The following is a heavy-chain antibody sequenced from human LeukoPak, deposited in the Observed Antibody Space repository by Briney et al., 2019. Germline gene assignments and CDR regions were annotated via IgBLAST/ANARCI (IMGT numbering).Heavy chain of an antibody. D-gene: IGHD4-11*01. CDR1: GFTFSSYA. V-gene: IGHV3-64*01. J-gene: IGHJ6*02. CDR3: ARALPTVNYYYYGMDV. Sequence: GGSLRLSCAASGFTFSSYAMHWARQAPGKGLEYVSAISSNGGSTYYANSVKGRFTISRDNSKNTLYLQMGSLRAEDMAVYYCARALPTVNYYYYGMDVWGQGTTVTVSS. CDR2: ISSNGGST.